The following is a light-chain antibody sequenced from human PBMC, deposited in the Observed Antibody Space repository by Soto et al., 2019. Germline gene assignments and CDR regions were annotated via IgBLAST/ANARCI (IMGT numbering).Light chain of an antibody. V-gene: IGKV3-11*01. Sequence: EIVLTQSPATLSLSPGERATLSCRASQSVSSYLAWYQQRLGQAPRLLIYDTSNRATGIPARFSVSGSGTDCTLTISSLEPEDFAVYYCQQRNYWPITFGQGTRLEIK. CDR1: QSVSSY. CDR3: QQRNYWPIT. CDR2: DTS. J-gene: IGKJ5*01.